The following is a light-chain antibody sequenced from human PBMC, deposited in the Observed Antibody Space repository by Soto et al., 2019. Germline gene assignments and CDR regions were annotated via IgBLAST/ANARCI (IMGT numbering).Light chain of an antibody. Sequence: QSALTQPASVSGSPGQSITIPCTGTSSDVGGYDYVSWYQQYPGKAPKLLIYEVTDRPSGVSNRFSGSKSGNTASLTISGLPTDDEADYYCSSFTVSVAWVFGGGTKLTVL. CDR1: SSDVGGYDY. CDR3: SSFTVSVAWV. CDR2: EVT. V-gene: IGLV2-14*01. J-gene: IGLJ3*02.